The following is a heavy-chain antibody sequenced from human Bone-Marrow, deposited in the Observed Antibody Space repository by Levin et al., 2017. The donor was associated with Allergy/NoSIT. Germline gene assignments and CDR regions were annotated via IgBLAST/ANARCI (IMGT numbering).Heavy chain of an antibody. CDR2: ISPSSGVT. V-gene: IGHV1-2*06. Sequence: ASVKVSCKPSGYTFTGYYIHWVRQAPGQGLEWMGRISPSSGVTTYAHKFQGRVTMTRDTSISTAYMELSDLRSDDTAVYYCARGPNPSYGSSWFDFWGQGTLATVSS. CDR1: GYTFTGYY. J-gene: IGHJ5*01. CDR3: ARGPNPSYGSSWFDF. D-gene: IGHD6-13*01.